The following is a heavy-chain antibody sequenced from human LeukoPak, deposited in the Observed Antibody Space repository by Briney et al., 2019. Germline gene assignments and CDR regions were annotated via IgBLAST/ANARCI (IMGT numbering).Heavy chain of an antibody. CDR1: GGSISSYY. V-gene: IGHV4-59*01. D-gene: IGHD3-9*01. CDR3: ARGYYDILTSDAFDI. J-gene: IGHJ3*02. CDR2: IYYSGST. Sequence: SETLSLTCTVSGGSISSYYWSWIRQPPGKGLEWIGYIYYSGSTNYNPSLKSRVTISVDPSKNQFSLKLSSVTAADTAVYYCARGYYDILTSDAFDIWGQGTMVTVSS.